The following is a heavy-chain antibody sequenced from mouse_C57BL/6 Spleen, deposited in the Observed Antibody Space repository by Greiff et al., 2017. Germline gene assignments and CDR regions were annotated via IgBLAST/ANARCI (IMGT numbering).Heavy chain of an antibody. D-gene: IGHD3-2*02. V-gene: IGHV5-6*01. CDR1: GFTFSSYG. Sequence: EVQVVESGGDLVKPGGSLKLSCAASGFTFSSYGMSWVRQTPDKRLEWVATISSGGSYTYYPDSVKGRFTISRDNAKNTLYLQMSSLKSEDTAMYYCAREGEGQLRLQDYWGQGTSVTVSS. J-gene: IGHJ4*01. CDR2: ISSGGSYT. CDR3: AREGEGQLRLQDY.